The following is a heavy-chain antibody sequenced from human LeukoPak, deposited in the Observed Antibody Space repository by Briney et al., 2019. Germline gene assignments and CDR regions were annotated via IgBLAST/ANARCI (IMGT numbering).Heavy chain of an antibody. J-gene: IGHJ4*02. Sequence: PGGSLRLSCAASGFTFSSYGMNWVRQAPGKGLEWVSYISSSGSTIYYADSVKGRFTISRDNAKNSLYLQMNSLRAEDTAVYYCAGALRYFDWLLSFDYWGQGTLVTVSS. CDR2: ISSSGSTI. D-gene: IGHD3-9*01. CDR1: GFTFSSYG. CDR3: AGALRYFDWLLSFDY. V-gene: IGHV3-48*03.